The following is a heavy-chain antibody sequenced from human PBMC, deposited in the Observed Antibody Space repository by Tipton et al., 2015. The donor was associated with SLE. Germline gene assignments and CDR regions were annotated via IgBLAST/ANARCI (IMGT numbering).Heavy chain of an antibody. CDR3: ARGNSYGPDYFDY. V-gene: IGHV3-33*01. CDR1: GFTFSSYG. CDR2: IWYDGSNK. Sequence: SGFTFSSYGMHWVRQAPGKGLEWVAVIWYDGSNKYYADSVKGRFTISRDNSKNTLYLQMNSLRTEDTALYFCARGNSYGPDYFDYWGQGTLVTVSS. J-gene: IGHJ4*02. D-gene: IGHD5-18*01.